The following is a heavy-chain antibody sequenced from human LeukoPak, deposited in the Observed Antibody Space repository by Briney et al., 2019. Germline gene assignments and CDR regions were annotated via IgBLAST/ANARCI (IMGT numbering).Heavy chain of an antibody. D-gene: IGHD6-19*01. V-gene: IGHV3-23*01. CDR2: ISGSGGST. Sequence: GGSLRLSCAASGFTFNNYAMNWVRQAPGKGLEWGSAISGSGGSTYYADSVKGRFTISRDNSKNTLYLQMNSLRAEDTAVYYCAKPLTPIAVAGTDYWGQGTLVTVSS. CDR1: GFTFNNYA. CDR3: AKPLTPIAVAGTDY. J-gene: IGHJ4*02.